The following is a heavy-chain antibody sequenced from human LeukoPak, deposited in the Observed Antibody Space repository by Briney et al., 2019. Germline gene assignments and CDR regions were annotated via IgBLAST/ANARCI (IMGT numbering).Heavy chain of an antibody. CDR2: ISGSGGST. Sequence: GGTLRLSCAASGFTFSSYAMSWVRQAPGKGLEWVSAISGSGGSTYYADSVKGRFTISRDNSKNTLYLQMNSLRAEDTAVYYCAKYYYDSSGVGAFDIWGQGTMVTVSS. V-gene: IGHV3-23*01. CDR1: GFTFSSYA. J-gene: IGHJ3*02. D-gene: IGHD3-22*01. CDR3: AKYYYDSSGVGAFDI.